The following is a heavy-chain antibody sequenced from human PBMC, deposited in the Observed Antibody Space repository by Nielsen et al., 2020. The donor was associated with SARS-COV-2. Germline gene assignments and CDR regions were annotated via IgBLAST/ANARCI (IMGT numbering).Heavy chain of an antibody. CDR2: INPNSGGT. D-gene: IGHD4-17*01. V-gene: IGHV1-2*06. CDR1: GYTFTGYY. CDR3: ARGRDYGEYFQH. Sequence: ASVKVSCKASGYTFTGYYMHWVRQAPGRGLEWMGRINPNSGGTNYAQKLQGRVTMTTDTSTSTAYMELRSLRSDDTAVYYCARGRDYGEYFQHWGQGTLVTVSS. J-gene: IGHJ1*01.